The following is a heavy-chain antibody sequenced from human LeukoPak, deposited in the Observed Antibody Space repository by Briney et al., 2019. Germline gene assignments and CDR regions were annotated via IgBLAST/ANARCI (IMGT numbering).Heavy chain of an antibody. J-gene: IGHJ4*02. V-gene: IGHV1-2*02. CDR1: GYTFTGYY. D-gene: IGHD1-26*01. CDR3: ARAQTRLRYSGSYFY. Sequence: GASVKVSCKASGYTFTGYYMHWVRQAPGQGLEWMGWINPNSGGTNYAQKFQGRVTMTRDTSNSTAYMELSRLRSDDTAVYYCARAQTRLRYSGSYFYWGQGTLVTVSS. CDR2: INPNSGGT.